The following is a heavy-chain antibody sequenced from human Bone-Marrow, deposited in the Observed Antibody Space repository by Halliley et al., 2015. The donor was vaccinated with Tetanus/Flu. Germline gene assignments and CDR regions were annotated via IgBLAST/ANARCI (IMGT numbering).Heavy chain of an antibody. D-gene: IGHD3-22*01. J-gene: IGHJ4*02. CDR2: IYRDGNT. CDR3: ARGAVGYYVGPYFDF. V-gene: IGHV4-39*01. CDR1: DGSVSSSGNC. Sequence: TLSLTCTVSDGSVSSSGNCWGWIRQPPGKGLEWIANIYRDGNTYYNPSLESRVTISLDTSKNQFSLRLTSVTAADTAVYYCARGAVGYYVGPYFDFWAQGTLVTVSS.